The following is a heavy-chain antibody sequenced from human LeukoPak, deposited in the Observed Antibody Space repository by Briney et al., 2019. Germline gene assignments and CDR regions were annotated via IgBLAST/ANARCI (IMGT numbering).Heavy chain of an antibody. D-gene: IGHD1-26*01. CDR2: ISAYNGNT. CDR1: GYTFTSYG. CDR3: ARGMRAGWELPYYFDY. Sequence: ASVKVSCKASGYTFTSYGISWVRQAPGQGLEWMGWISAYNGNTNYAQKLQGRVTMTTDTSTSTAYMELRSLRSDDTAVYYCARGMRAGWELPYYFDYWGQGTLVTASS. J-gene: IGHJ4*02. V-gene: IGHV1-18*01.